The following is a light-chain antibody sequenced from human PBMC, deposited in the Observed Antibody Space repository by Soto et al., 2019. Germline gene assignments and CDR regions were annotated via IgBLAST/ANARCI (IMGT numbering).Light chain of an antibody. Sequence: ELVLSLAAGTLSSSPSERPTLSCRAHQSIDNRYVAWYQHKPGQAPRLLIYATSSRATGIPDRFGGSRSGTDFTLTINRLEPEDFAVYYCQQYFASYWTFGQGTKVDIK. V-gene: IGKV3-20*01. CDR1: QSIDNRY. CDR2: ATS. J-gene: IGKJ1*01. CDR3: QQYFASYWT.